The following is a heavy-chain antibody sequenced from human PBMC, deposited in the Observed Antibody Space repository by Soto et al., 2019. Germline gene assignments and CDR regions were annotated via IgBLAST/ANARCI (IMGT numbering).Heavy chain of an antibody. Sequence: SETLSLTCTVSGGSISSGGYYWSWIRQHPGKGLEWIGYIYYSGSTYYNPSLKSRVTISVDTSKNQFSLKLSSVTAADTAVYYCARDTAMVSYYYMDVWGKGTTVPVP. CDR2: IYYSGST. V-gene: IGHV4-31*03. CDR1: GGSISSGGYY. CDR3: ARDTAMVSYYYMDV. J-gene: IGHJ6*03. D-gene: IGHD5-18*01.